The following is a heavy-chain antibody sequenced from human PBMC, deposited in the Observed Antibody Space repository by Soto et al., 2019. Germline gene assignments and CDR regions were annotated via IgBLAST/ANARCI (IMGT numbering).Heavy chain of an antibody. CDR3: AKDGNWELLPSTGMDV. J-gene: IGHJ6*02. CDR1: GFTFSSYG. CDR2: ISFGGSNG. Sequence: PGGSLRLSCGGSGFTFSSYGMRWVRQAPGKGLEWVAAISFGGSNGYYGDSVKGRFTISRDNSKNTLYLQMNSLRPEDTAVYYCAKDGNWELLPSTGMDVWRQETTVTVSS. V-gene: IGHV3-30*18. D-gene: IGHD1-26*01.